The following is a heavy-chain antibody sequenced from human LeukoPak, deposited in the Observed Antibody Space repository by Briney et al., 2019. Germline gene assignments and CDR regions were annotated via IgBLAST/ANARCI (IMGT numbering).Heavy chain of an antibody. V-gene: IGHV3-9*01. Sequence: PGGSLRLSCAASGFTFDDYAMHWVRQAPGKGLEWVSGISWNSGSIGYADSVKGRFTISRDNAKNSLYLQMNSLRAEDTAVYYCARGGDGYNYSGDYDYWGQGTLVTVSS. CDR1: GFTFDDYA. D-gene: IGHD5-24*01. CDR2: ISWNSGSI. CDR3: ARGGDGYNYSGDYDY. J-gene: IGHJ4*02.